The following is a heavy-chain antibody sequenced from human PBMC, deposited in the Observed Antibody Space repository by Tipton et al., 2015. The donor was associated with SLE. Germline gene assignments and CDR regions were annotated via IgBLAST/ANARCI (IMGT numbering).Heavy chain of an antibody. V-gene: IGHV4-34*01. CDR3: ARDSAGRGYSGFLGI. CDR1: GGSFSGYY. Sequence: LRLSCAVYGGSFSGYYWSWIRQPPGKGLEWIGEINHSGSTNYNPSLKSRVTISVDTSKNQFSLKLSSVTAADTAVYYCARDSAGRGYSGFLGIWGQGTMVTVSS. D-gene: IGHD5-12*01. J-gene: IGHJ3*02. CDR2: INHSGST.